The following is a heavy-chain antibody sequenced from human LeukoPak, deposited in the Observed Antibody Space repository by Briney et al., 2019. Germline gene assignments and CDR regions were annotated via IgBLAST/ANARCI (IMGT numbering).Heavy chain of an antibody. CDR3: ARAGTTGTTLMDYGAFDI. V-gene: IGHV1-69*13. CDR2: IIPIFGTA. J-gene: IGHJ3*02. Sequence: SVKVSCKASGGTFSSYAISWVRQAPGQGLEWMGGIIPIFGTANYAQKFQGRVTITADESTSTAYMELSSLRSEDTAVYYCARAGTTGTTLMDYGAFDIWGQGTMVTVSS. D-gene: IGHD1-1*01. CDR1: GGTFSSYA.